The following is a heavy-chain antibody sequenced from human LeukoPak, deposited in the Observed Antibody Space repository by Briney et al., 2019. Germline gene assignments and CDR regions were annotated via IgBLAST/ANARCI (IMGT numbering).Heavy chain of an antibody. D-gene: IGHD3-22*01. J-gene: IGHJ4*02. Sequence: SVKVSFKASGYTFTSYYMHWVRQAPGQGLDWMGIINPSGGSKSFAQKLQGRVTMTRDTSTSTVYMELCSLRSEDTAVYYCARDRYYYDSSGYIRGISFDYWGQGTLVSVSS. CDR3: ARDRYYYDSSGYIRGISFDY. CDR1: GYTFTSYY. CDR2: INPSGGSK. V-gene: IGHV1-46*01.